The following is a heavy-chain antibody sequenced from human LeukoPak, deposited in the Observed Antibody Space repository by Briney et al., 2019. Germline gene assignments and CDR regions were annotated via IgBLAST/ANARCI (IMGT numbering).Heavy chain of an antibody. CDR1: GGSIGSNSYY. V-gene: IGHV4-39*01. J-gene: IGHJ4*02. CDR3: ARIQIVVVIAGHYFDS. D-gene: IGHD3-22*01. Sequence: SETLSLTCTVSGGSIGSNSYYWGWIRQPPGKGLEWIGSIYYSGSTYYNPSLKSRVTISVDTSKNQFSLRLSSVTAADTAVYYCARIQIVVVIAGHYFDSWGQGTLVTVSS. CDR2: IYYSGST.